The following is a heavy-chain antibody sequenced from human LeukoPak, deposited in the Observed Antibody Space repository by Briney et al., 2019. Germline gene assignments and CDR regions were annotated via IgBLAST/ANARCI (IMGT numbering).Heavy chain of an antibody. D-gene: IGHD2/OR15-2a*01. Sequence: RGSLRLSCAASGFTFSSYSMNWVRQAPGKGLEWVAHIGRGITYAGSVKGRFTISGDNAKNSVYLQMNGLRAEDTAVYYCARDALAGEKPEYFFDYWGQGTLVTVSS. CDR1: GFTFSSYS. CDR2: IGRGIT. V-gene: IGHV3-21*05. CDR3: ARDALAGEKPEYFFDY. J-gene: IGHJ4*02.